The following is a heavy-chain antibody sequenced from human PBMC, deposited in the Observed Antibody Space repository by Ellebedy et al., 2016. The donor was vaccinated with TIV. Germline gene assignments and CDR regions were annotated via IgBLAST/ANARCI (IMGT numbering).Heavy chain of an antibody. D-gene: IGHD3-3*01. Sequence: GESLKISCAASGFTFSSYWMQWVRQAPGKGLVWVSRINTDGSSINYADSVKGRFTISRDNAKNSLYLQMNSLRAEDTAVYFCARGPATVFGVVKPLDYWGQGTLVTVSS. CDR3: ARGPATVFGVVKPLDY. V-gene: IGHV3-74*01. CDR1: GFTFSSYW. J-gene: IGHJ4*02. CDR2: INTDGSSI.